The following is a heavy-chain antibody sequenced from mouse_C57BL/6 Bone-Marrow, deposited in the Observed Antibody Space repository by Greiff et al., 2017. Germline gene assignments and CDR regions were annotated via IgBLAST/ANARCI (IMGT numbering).Heavy chain of an antibody. J-gene: IGHJ3*01. Sequence: EVKLMESGGDLVKPGGSLKLSCAASGFTFSSYGMSWVRQTPDKRLEWVATISSGGSYTYYPDSVKGRFTISRDNAKNTLYLQMSSLKSEDTAMXYCARRFGTPFAYWGQGTLVTVSA. CDR3: ARRFGTPFAY. CDR2: ISSGGSYT. D-gene: IGHD4-1*01. CDR1: GFTFSSYG. V-gene: IGHV5-6*02.